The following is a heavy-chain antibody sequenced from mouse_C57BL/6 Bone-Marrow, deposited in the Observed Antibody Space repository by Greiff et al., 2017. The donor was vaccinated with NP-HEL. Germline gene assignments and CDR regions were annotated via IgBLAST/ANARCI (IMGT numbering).Heavy chain of an antibody. CDR2: IWGVGST. CDR3: ASGYYGSSPFAY. J-gene: IGHJ3*01. D-gene: IGHD1-1*01. V-gene: IGHV2-6*01. Sequence: VQVVESGPGLVAPSQSLSITCTVSGFSLTSYGVDWVRQSPGKGLEWLGVIWGVGSTNYNSALKSRLSISKDNSKSQVFLKMNSLQTDDTAMYYCASGYYGSSPFAYWGQGTLVTVSA. CDR1: GFSLTSYG.